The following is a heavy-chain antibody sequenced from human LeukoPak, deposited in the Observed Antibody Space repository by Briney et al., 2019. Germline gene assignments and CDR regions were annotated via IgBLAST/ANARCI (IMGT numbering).Heavy chain of an antibody. V-gene: IGHV1-2*02. D-gene: IGHD1-26*01. CDR3: ARALVGATQIDY. CDR1: GYTFTGYY. Sequence: ASVKVSCKASGYTFTGYYMHWVRQAPGQGLEWMGWINPNSGGTNYAQKFQGRVTMTRDTSISTAYMELSRLRSDDTAVYYCARALVGATQIDYWGQGTLVTVSS. J-gene: IGHJ4*02. CDR2: INPNSGGT.